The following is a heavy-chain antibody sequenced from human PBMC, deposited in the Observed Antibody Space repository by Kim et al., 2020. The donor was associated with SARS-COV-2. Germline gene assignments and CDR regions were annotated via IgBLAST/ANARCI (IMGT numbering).Heavy chain of an antibody. CDR3: ASDMRSGWYYF. D-gene: IGHD6-19*01. V-gene: IGHV4-59*01. CDR2: IYYTGST. CDR1: GGSINRNY. J-gene: IGHJ4*02. Sequence: SETLSLTCTVSGGSINRNYWSWFRQPPGMGLEWMGYIYYTGSTNYNPSLQSRVTISVDWSNNQFSRKLKSLTAADTAVYYCASDMRSGWYYFWGQGALVTVSS.